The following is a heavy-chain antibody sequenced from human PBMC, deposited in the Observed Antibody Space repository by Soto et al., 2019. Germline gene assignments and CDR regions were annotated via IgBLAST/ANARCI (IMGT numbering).Heavy chain of an antibody. J-gene: IGHJ4*02. CDR1: GYTLTELS. V-gene: IGHV1-24*01. CDR2: FDPEDGET. CDR3: ATDQVHGAVAGTGYFDY. Sequence: ASVKVSSKVSGYTLTELSMHWVRQAPGKGPEWRGGFDPEDGETIYAQKFQGRVTMTEDTSTDTAYMELSSLRSEDTAVYYCATDQVHGAVAGTGYFDYWGQRTLVTVSS. D-gene: IGHD6-19*01.